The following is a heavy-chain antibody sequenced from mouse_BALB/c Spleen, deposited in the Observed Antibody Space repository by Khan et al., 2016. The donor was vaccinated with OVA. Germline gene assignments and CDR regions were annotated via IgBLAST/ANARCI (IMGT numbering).Heavy chain of an antibody. CDR2: INTNTGES. V-gene: IGHV9-3*02. Sequence: QIQLVQSGPELKKPGETVKISCKASGYTFTNYGMNWVKQAPGKGLKWMGWINTNTGESAYAEEFKGRFAFSLETSARTAYLQINNLKNEDTATFSCARPDDWGQGTTLTVSS. CDR3: ARPDD. CDR1: GYTFTNYG. J-gene: IGHJ2*01.